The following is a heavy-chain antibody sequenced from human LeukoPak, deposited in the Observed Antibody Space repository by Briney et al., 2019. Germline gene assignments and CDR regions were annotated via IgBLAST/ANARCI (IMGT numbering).Heavy chain of an antibody. D-gene: IGHD2-21*02. Sequence: GGSLRLSCAASGFTFSSYAMSWVRQAPGKGLEWVSAISGSGGTTDYADSVKGRFPISRDNSKNTLYLQMNSLRAEDTAVYYCARYCGGDCSKGFDYCGQGTLVTVSS. CDR2: ISGSGGTT. V-gene: IGHV3-23*01. CDR1: GFTFSSYA. J-gene: IGHJ4*02. CDR3: ARYCGGDCSKGFDY.